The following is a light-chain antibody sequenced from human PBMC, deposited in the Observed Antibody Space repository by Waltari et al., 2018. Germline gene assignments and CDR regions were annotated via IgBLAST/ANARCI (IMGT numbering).Light chain of an antibody. Sequence: EVVLTQSPATLSLSPGASATLPCRASQSVSTFLAWYQQKPGQAPRLLIYDASNRATGIPARFSGSGSGTDFTLTISSLEPEDFALYYCQQRNNWPRVTFGQGTKLEIK. CDR2: DAS. CDR1: QSVSTF. V-gene: IGKV3-11*01. J-gene: IGKJ2*01. CDR3: QQRNNWPRVT.